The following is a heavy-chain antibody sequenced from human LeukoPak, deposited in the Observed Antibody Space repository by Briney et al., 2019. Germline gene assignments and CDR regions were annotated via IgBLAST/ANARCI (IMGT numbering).Heavy chain of an antibody. D-gene: IGHD3-10*01. J-gene: IGHJ6*02. CDR1: GGSISSYY. Sequence: PSETLSLTCTVSGGSISSYYWSWIRQPAGKGLEWIGRIYTSGSTNYNPSLKSRVTMSVDTSKNQFSLKLSSVTAADTAVYYCARDQYYGSGRERYYGMDVWGQGTTVTVSS. CDR3: ARDQYYGSGRERYYGMDV. CDR2: IYTSGST. V-gene: IGHV4-4*07.